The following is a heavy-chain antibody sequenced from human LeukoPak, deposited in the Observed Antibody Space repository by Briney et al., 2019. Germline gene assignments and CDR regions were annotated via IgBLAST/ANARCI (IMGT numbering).Heavy chain of an antibody. CDR3: ARDGVYCSSTSSLCGGSWFDP. Sequence: GASVTVSCKASGYTFTGYYMHWVRQAPGQGLEGMGWINPNSGGTNYAQKFQGRVTMTRDTSIRTAYMELSRLRSDDTAVYYCARDGVYCSSTSSLCGGSWFDPWGQGTLVTVSS. D-gene: IGHD2-2*01. J-gene: IGHJ5*02. CDR1: GYTFTGYY. CDR2: INPNSGGT. V-gene: IGHV1-2*02.